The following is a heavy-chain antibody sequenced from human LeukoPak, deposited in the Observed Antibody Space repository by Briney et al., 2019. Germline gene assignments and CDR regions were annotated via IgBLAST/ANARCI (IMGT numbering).Heavy chain of an antibody. D-gene: IGHD6-6*01. CDR3: VHRPEYSTSLRFDY. V-gene: IGHV2-5*02. CDR1: GFSLTTTGVG. J-gene: IGHJ4*02. Sequence: MESGPTLVNPTQTLTLTCTFSGFSLTTTGVGVGWIRQPPGKALEWLAVTYWDDDRRYSPSLKSRLTITKDTSKNQVVLTMTNMDTVDTATYYCVHRPEYSTSLRFDYWGLGTLVTVSS. CDR2: TYWDDDR.